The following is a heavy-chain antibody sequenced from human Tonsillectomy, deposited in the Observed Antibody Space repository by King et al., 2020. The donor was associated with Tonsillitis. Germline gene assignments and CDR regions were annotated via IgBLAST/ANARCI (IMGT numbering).Heavy chain of an antibody. CDR1: GFTFSHSA. CDR3: TSLRYCDSNGCYDY. CDR2: IRTKLNNYAT. Sequence: VQLVEYGGGLIQPGGSLKLSCAASGFTFSHSAMHWVRQASGKELEYIGRIRTKLNNYATSYTPSVKGRFTITSDDSKNTAYLQMNSLKTQDTAVYYCTSLRYCDSNGCYDYWGQGTLVTVSS. V-gene: IGHV3-73*02. J-gene: IGHJ4*02. D-gene: IGHD2-2*01.